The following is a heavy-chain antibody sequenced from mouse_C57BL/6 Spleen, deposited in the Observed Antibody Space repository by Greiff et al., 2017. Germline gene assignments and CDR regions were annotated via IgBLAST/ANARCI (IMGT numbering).Heavy chain of an antibody. J-gene: IGHJ4*01. CDR3: ARLGTVVS. D-gene: IGHD1-1*01. CDR1: GYTFTSYW. V-gene: IGHV1-50*01. Sequence: VQLQQPGAELVKPGASVKLSCKASGYTFTSYWMQWVKQRPGQGLEWIGEIDPSDSYTNYNQKFKGKATLTVDTSSSTAYMQLSSLTSEDSAVYYCARLGTVVSWGQGTSVTVSS. CDR2: IDPSDSYT.